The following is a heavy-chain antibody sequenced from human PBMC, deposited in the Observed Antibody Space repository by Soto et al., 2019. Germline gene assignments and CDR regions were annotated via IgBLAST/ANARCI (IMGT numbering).Heavy chain of an antibody. V-gene: IGHV3-9*01. CDR3: ARVVPGAEAWFGP. CDR2: INWNSGSI. Sequence: EVQLVESGGGLVQPGRSLRLSCAASGFTFDDYAMHWVRQVPGKGLEWVSGINWNSGSIGYADSVKGRFAISRDNAKNSLHLQMNSLRAEDTAFYYCARVVPGAEAWFGPWGQGTLVTVSS. J-gene: IGHJ5*02. CDR1: GFTFDDYA. D-gene: IGHD2-2*01.